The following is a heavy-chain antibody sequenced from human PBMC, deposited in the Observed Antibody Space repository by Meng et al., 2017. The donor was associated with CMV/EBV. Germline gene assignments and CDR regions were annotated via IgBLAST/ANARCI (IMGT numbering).Heavy chain of an antibody. V-gene: IGHV1-69*05. Sequence: SVKVSCKASGGTFSSYAISWVRQAPGQGLEWMGGIIPIFGTANYAQKFQGRVTITTDESTSTAYMELSSLRAEDTAVYYCARDRSRVLRFLEWSLPSTGGAYYGMDVWGQGTTVTVSS. CDR2: IIPIFGTA. J-gene: IGHJ6*02. CDR3: ARDRSRVLRFLEWSLPSTGGAYYGMDV. CDR1: GGTFSSYA. D-gene: IGHD3-3*01.